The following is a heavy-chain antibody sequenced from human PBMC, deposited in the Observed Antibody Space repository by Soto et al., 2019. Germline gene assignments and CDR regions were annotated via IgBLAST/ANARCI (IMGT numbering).Heavy chain of an antibody. CDR1: GYSFTSYG. Sequence: ASVKVSCKASGYSFTSYGISWVRQAPGQGLEWMGWISAYNGNTNYAQKLQGRVTMTTDTSTSTAYMELRSLRSDDTAVYYCARAQYSICCYDRYYSGIYACVHGTTV. D-gene: IGHD3-22*01. CDR3: ARAQYSICCYDRYYSGIYA. CDR2: ISAYNGNT. V-gene: IGHV1-18*04. J-gene: IGHJ6*02.